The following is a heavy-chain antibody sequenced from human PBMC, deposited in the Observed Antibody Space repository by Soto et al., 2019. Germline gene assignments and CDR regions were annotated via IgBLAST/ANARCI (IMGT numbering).Heavy chain of an antibody. CDR1: GGSISSSSYY. V-gene: IGHV4-39*01. J-gene: IGHJ6*03. CDR2: IYYSGST. Sequence: SETLSLTCTVSGGSISSSSYYWGWIRQPPGKGLEWIGSIYYSGSTYYNPSLKSRVTISVDTSKNQFSLKLSSVTAADTAVYYCARHGEDTAMADYYYYYYMDVWGKGTTVTVSS. CDR3: ARHGEDTAMADYYYYYYMDV. D-gene: IGHD5-18*01.